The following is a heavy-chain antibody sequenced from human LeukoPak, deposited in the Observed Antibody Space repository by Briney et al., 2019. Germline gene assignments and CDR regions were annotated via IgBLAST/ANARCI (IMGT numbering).Heavy chain of an antibody. CDR2: IYYSGST. Sequence: SETLSLTCTVSGDSINNYYWNWIRQPPGKGLEWIGYIYYSGSTSYNPSLKSPVTISVDTSKNQFSLKLSSVTAADTAVYYCARGGYVWGSYRPWYFDYWGQGSLVTVSS. CDR3: ARGGYVWGSYRPWYFDY. V-gene: IGHV4-59*01. CDR1: GDSINNYY. J-gene: IGHJ4*02. D-gene: IGHD3-16*02.